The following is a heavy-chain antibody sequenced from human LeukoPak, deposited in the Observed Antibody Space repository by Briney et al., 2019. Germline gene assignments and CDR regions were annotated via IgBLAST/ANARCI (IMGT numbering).Heavy chain of an antibody. D-gene: IGHD2-21*01. CDR3: ARVLRGVDYYYYMDV. CDR2: INHSGST. V-gene: IGHV4-34*01. J-gene: IGHJ6*03. Sequence: SETLSLTCTVSGGSISSYYWSWIRQPPGRGLEWIGEINHSGSTNYNPSLKSRVTISVDTSKNQFSLKLSSVTAADTAVYYCARVLRGVDYYYYMDVWGKGTTVTVSS. CDR1: GGSISSYY.